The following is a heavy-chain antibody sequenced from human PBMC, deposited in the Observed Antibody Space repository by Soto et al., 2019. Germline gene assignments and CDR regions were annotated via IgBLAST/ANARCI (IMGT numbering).Heavy chain of an antibody. J-gene: IGHJ4*02. CDR3: ARESIVGATNTFDY. Sequence: EVQLVESGGGLVQPGESLRLSCAASGFTVSSNYMSWVRQAPGKGLEWVSIIYRGGGTYYADSVKDRFPISRDNSKNTLYLQMNSLRAEDTAVYYCARESIVGATNTFDYWGQGTLVTVSS. V-gene: IGHV3-66*01. D-gene: IGHD1-26*01. CDR2: IYRGGGT. CDR1: GFTVSSNY.